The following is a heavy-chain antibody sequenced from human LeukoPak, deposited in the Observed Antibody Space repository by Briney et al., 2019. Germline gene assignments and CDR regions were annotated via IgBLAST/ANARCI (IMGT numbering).Heavy chain of an antibody. J-gene: IGHJ6*02. D-gene: IGHD2-2*01. CDR3: TTQQRVLGYCSSTSCYPDCYYYGMDV. Sequence: PGGSLTLSCAASGFTFNYAWMSWVRQAPGKGLEWVGRITSKTDRETPDYPPPAKGRITIQRDDSKNTLYLQMDRLKTEDTDVYYCTTQQRVLGYCSSTSCYPDCYYYGMDVWGQGTTVTVSS. CDR2: ITSKTDRETP. V-gene: IGHV3-15*01. CDR1: GFTFNYAW.